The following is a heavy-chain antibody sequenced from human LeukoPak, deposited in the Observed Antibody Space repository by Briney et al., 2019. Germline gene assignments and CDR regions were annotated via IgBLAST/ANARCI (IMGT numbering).Heavy chain of an antibody. CDR3: ARVGYYDSSGYYPKYFQH. Sequence: GGSLRLSCAASGFTFSSYWMSWVRQAPGKGLEWVANIRQDGSEKHYVDSVKGRFTISRDNAKNSLYLQMNSLRAEDTAVYYCARVGYYDSSGYYPKYFQHWGQGTLVTVSS. CDR2: IRQDGSEK. V-gene: IGHV3-7*01. CDR1: GFTFSSYW. D-gene: IGHD3-22*01. J-gene: IGHJ1*01.